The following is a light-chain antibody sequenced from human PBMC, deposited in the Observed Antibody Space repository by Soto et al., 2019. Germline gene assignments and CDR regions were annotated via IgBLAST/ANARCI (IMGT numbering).Light chain of an antibody. Sequence: EIVMTQSPATLSVSPGERATLSCRASKSVSSNLAWYQQKPGQAPRLLIYAASTRATGLPARFSGSGSGTEFTLTISSLQSEDFAIYYCQQYHNWPPWTFGQGTKVEIK. CDR3: QQYHNWPPWT. J-gene: IGKJ1*01. CDR1: KSVSSN. CDR2: AAS. V-gene: IGKV3-15*01.